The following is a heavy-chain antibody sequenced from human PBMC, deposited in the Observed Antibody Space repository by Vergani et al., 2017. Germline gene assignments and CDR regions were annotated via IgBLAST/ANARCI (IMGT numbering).Heavy chain of an antibody. Sequence: QVQLQESGPGLVKSSETLSLTCSVSFDSIRNLYCNWIRQPPGKGLEWMGYVSFRGDTLYDPSVKGRMTISLNTSSNQFSLYLTSVTAADTAVYYYARSRIYYGAGSPDYWGQGTLVTVSS. V-gene: IGHV4-59*11. CDR1: FDSIRNLY. J-gene: IGHJ4*02. D-gene: IGHD3-10*01. CDR3: ARSRIYYGAGSPDY. CDR2: VSFRGDT.